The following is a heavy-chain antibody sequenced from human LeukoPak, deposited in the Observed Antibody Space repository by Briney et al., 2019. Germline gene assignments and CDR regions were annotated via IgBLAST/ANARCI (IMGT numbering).Heavy chain of an antibody. CDR2: ISYDGSNK. CDR3: ARGPYGDYTDY. Sequence: PGGSLRLSCAASGFTFSSYAMHWVRQAPGKGLEWVAVISYDGSNKYYADSVKGRFTISRDNAKNTLYLQMNSLRAEDTAVYYCARGPYGDYTDYWGQGTLVTVSS. J-gene: IGHJ4*02. CDR1: GFTFSSYA. D-gene: IGHD4-17*01. V-gene: IGHV3-30*04.